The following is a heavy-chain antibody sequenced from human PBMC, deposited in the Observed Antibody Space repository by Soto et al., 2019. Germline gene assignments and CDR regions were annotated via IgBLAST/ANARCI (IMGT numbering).Heavy chain of an antibody. CDR2: IYYSGST. D-gene: IGHD6-13*01. CDR3: AREGASSGWYAWGAFDI. J-gene: IGHJ3*02. Sequence: QVQLQESGPGLVKPSETLSLTCTVSGGSISSYYWSWIRQPPGKGLEWIGYIYYSGSTNYNPSLNSRLTVTADTTKNQFSLKLSSVTAVDTTVYYCAREGASSGWYAWGAFDILGQGTMVTVSS. V-gene: IGHV4-59*01. CDR1: GGSISSYY.